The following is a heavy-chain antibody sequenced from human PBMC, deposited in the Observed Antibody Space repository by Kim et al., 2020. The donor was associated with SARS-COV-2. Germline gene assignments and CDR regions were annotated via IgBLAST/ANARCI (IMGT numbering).Heavy chain of an antibody. D-gene: IGHD4-17*01. CDR2: IYTSGST. V-gene: IGHV4-61*02. CDR3: AREPLYGGNSLLDY. J-gene: IGHJ4*02. Sequence: SQTLSLTCTVSGGSISSGSYYWSWIRQPAGKGLEWIGRIYTSGSTNYNPSLKSRVTISVDTSKNQFSLKLSSVTAADTAVYYCAREPLYGGNSLLDYWGQGTLVTVSS. CDR1: GGSISSGSYY.